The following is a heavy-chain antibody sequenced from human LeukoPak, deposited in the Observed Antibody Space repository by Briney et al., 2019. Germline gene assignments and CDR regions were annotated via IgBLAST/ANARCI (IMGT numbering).Heavy chain of an antibody. D-gene: IGHD6-13*01. CDR3: AKGGYSSSWFDP. CDR1: GFTVSSNY. Sequence: PGGSLRLSCAASGFTVSSNYMSWVRQAPGKGLEWVSAISGSGGSTYYADSVKGRFTISRDNSKNTLYLQMNSLRAEDTAVYYCAKGGYSSSWFDPWGQGTLVTVSS. V-gene: IGHV3-23*01. CDR2: ISGSGGST. J-gene: IGHJ5*02.